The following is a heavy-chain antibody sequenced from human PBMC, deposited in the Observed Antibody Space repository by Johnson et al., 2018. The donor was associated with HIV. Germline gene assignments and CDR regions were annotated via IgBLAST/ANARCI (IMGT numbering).Heavy chain of an antibody. CDR1: KFTFSSYA. D-gene: IGHD1-26*01. V-gene: IGHV3-30*18. CDR3: AKDLFTEREDDAFDI. J-gene: IGHJ3*02. CDR2: ISYDGNNK. Sequence: QMQLVESGGGVVQPGRSLRLSCAASKFTFSSYAMHWVRQAPGKGLEWVSFISYDGNNKYYADSVKGRFTISRDNSKNTLYLQMNSLRAEDTAVYYCAKDLFTEREDDAFDIWGQGTMVTVSS.